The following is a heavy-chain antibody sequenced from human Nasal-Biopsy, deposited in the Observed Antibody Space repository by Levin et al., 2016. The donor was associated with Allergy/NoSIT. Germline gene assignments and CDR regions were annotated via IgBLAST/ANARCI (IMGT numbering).Heavy chain of an antibody. CDR1: ADSIGDYY. Sequence: SETLSLTCIVSADSIGDYYWTWLRQPAGKGLEWIGRIHTNGSTNYNPALRSRVTISIVTSKKQFSLKLRSVTAADTALYYCARESLVLRFLERETRFSFGMDVWGQGATVTVSS. V-gene: IGHV4-4*07. CDR2: IHTNGST. D-gene: IGHD3-3*01. CDR3: ARESLVLRFLERETRFSFGMDV. J-gene: IGHJ6*02.